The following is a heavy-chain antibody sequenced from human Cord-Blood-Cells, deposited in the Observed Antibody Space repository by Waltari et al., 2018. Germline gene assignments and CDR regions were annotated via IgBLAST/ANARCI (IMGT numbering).Heavy chain of an antibody. D-gene: IGHD6-13*01. J-gene: IGHJ4*02. CDR1: GFTVSSNY. Sequence: EVQLVESGGGLIQPGGSLRLSCAASGFTVSSNYMSWVRQAPGKGVEWVSIIYSGGSTNYADSVKGRFTISRDNAKNTLYLQMSSLRAEDTAVYYCARDIAAADPVDDYWGQGTLVTVSS. CDR3: ARDIAAADPVDDY. V-gene: IGHV3-53*01. CDR2: IYSGGST.